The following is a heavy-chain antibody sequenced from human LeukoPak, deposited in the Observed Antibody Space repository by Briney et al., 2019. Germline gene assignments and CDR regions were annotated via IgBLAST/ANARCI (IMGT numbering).Heavy chain of an antibody. CDR1: GFTFSDHY. D-gene: IGHD4/OR15-4a*01. CDR3: ARPPNTRGPNYY. J-gene: IGHJ4*02. Sequence: GGSLRLSCAASGFTFSDHYMDWVRQAPGKGLEWVGRIRNKANSYTTEYAASVKDRFTISRDDSKNSLYLQMNSLKTEDTAMYYCARPPNTRGPNYYWGQGTLVTVSS. CDR2: IRNKANSYTT. V-gene: IGHV3-72*01.